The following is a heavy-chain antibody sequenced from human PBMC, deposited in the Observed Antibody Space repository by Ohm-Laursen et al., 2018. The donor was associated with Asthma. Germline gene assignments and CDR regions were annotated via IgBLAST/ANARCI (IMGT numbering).Heavy chain of an antibody. V-gene: IGHV3-33*06. Sequence: SLRLSCAASGFIFTNYGMHWVRQAPGKGLEWVAVIWYDGSNKYYADSVKGRFTISRDNSKNTLYLQMNSLRAEDTAVYYCAKDMFVSGSYYEGGYYYYYYGMDVWGQGTTVTVSS. CDR3: AKDMFVSGSYYEGGYYYYYYGMDV. CDR1: GFIFTNYG. J-gene: IGHJ6*02. CDR2: IWYDGSNK. D-gene: IGHD1-26*01.